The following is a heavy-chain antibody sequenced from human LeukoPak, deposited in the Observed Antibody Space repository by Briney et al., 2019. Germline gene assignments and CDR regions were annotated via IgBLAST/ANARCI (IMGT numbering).Heavy chain of an antibody. CDR3: ARMNRGTTYYYYGMDV. Sequence: SETLSLTCTVSGGSISSYYWSWIRQPPGKGLEWIGYIYYSGSTNYNPSLKSRVTISVDMSKNQFSLKLSSVTAADTAVYYCARMNRGTTYYYYGMDVWGQGTTVTVSS. D-gene: IGHD1-14*01. J-gene: IGHJ6*02. V-gene: IGHV4-59*01. CDR1: GGSISSYY. CDR2: IYYSGST.